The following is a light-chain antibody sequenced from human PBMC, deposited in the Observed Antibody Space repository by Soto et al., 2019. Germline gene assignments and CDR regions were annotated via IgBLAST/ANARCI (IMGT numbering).Light chain of an antibody. Sequence: EIVLTQSPSTLSLSPGERATLSCRASQSVTSNYLAWYQQTPGQAPRLLIYVASSSATGIPDGFSGSGSGTYFTLIISRLEAEDFSVYFFQQYGTSPGTFGQGTKVEF. CDR3: QQYGTSPGT. J-gene: IGKJ1*01. CDR2: VAS. CDR1: QSVTSNY. V-gene: IGKV3-20*01.